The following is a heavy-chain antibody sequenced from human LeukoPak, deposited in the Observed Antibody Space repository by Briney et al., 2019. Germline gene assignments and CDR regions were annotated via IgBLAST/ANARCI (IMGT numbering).Heavy chain of an antibody. V-gene: IGHV3-7*01. Sequence: GGSLRLSCAASGFTFSSYWMSWVRQAPGKGLEWVANIKQDGSEKYYVDSVKGRFTTSRDNAKNSLYLQMNSLRAGDTAVYYCARGVFRGYSYGYFDYWGQGTLVTVSS. CDR1: GFTFSSYW. J-gene: IGHJ4*02. CDR3: ARGVFRGYSYGYFDY. CDR2: IKQDGSEK. D-gene: IGHD5-18*01.